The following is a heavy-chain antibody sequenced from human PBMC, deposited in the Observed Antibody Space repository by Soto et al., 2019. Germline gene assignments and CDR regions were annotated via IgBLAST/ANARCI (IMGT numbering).Heavy chain of an antibody. CDR3: TKDTFCAWDS. Sequence: EAQLVESGGGLVQPGGSLTLSCTDSENTVNIYWMHWIRQVPGKGLVWVSRINPESTTLTYADSVTGRFTISRDYAKNTLYLQMTGLRVEDTAIYYCTKDTFCAWDSWGQGTLVTVSS. CDR2: INPESTTL. CDR1: ENTVNIYW. J-gene: IGHJ4*02. V-gene: IGHV3-74*01.